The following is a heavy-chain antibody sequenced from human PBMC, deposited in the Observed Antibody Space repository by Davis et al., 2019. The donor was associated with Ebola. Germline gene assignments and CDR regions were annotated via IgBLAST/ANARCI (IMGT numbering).Heavy chain of an antibody. J-gene: IGHJ5*02. D-gene: IGHD6-13*01. CDR1: GGSFSGYY. Sequence: SETLSLTFAVLGGSFSGYYWSWIRQPPGKGLEWIGEINHSGSTNYNPSLKSRVTISVDTSKNQFSLKLSSVTAADTAVYYCARVRGEGYSSSWYPPLNWFDPWGQGTLVTVSS. V-gene: IGHV4-34*01. CDR3: ARVRGEGYSSSWYPPLNWFDP. CDR2: INHSGST.